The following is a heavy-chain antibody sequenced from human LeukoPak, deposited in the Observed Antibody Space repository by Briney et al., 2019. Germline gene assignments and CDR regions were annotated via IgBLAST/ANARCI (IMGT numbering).Heavy chain of an antibody. D-gene: IGHD3-3*01. CDR3: AKDLSGYDFWSDDAFDI. V-gene: IGHV3-23*01. J-gene: IGHJ3*02. CDR2: ISGSGGST. CDR1: GFTFSSYA. Sequence: GGSLRLSCAASGFTFSSYAMSWVRQALGKGLEWVSAISGSGGSTYYADSVKGRFTISRDNSKNTLYLQMNSLRAEDTAVYYCAKDLSGYDFWSDDAFDIWGQGTMVTVSS.